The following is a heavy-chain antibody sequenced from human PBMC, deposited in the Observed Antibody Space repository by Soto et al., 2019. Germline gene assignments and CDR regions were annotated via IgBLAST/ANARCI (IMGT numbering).Heavy chain of an antibody. CDR2: INVYNGNK. Sequence: QVQLVQSGAEVKKPGASVKVSCKTSGYTFRSYSISWVRQAPGQGLEWMGWINVYNGNKKYAQNLQGRVTMTTDTPTSTAYMELRSPRSDDTAVYYCARDLAVGRFDPWGQGTLVTVSS. CDR3: ARDLAVGRFDP. D-gene: IGHD2-2*01. V-gene: IGHV1-18*01. J-gene: IGHJ5*02. CDR1: GYTFRSYS.